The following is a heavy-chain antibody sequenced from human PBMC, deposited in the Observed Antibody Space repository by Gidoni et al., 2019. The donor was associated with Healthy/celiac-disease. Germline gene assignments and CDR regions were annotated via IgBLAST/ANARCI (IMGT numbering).Heavy chain of an antibody. CDR3: ARIQRDVDYYDSSGYYYPFDY. CDR2: IVSNDEK. J-gene: IGHJ4*02. D-gene: IGHD3-22*01. V-gene: IGHV2-26*01. CDR1: GFSLSNARLG. Sequence: QVTLKESGPVLVKPTETLTLTCTVPGFSLSNARLGVSWIRQPPGKALEWLAHIVSNDEKSYSTSLKSRLTISKDTSKSQVVLTMTNMDPVDTATYYCARIQRDVDYYDSSGYYYPFDYWGQGTLVTVSS.